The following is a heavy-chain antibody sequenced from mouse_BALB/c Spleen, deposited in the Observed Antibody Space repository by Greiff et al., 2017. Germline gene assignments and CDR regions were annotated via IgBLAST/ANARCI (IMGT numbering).Heavy chain of an antibody. V-gene: IGHV2-9*02. CDR2: IWAGGST. D-gene: IGHD1-1*01. CDR1: GFSLTSYG. J-gene: IGHJ1*01. CDR3: ARECYDGSSYKYMDV. Sequence: VQLQQSGPGLVAPSQSLSITCTVSGFSLTSYGVHWVRQPPGKGLEWLGVIWAGGSTNYNSALMSRLSISKDNSKSQVFLKMNSLQTDDTAMYYCARECYDGSSYKYMDVWGAGTTVTVSS.